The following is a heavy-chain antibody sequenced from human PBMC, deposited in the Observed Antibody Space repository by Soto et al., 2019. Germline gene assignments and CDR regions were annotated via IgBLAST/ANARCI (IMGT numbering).Heavy chain of an antibody. CDR2: VYRDDHT. V-gene: IGHV3-53*01. J-gene: IGHJ5*02. CDR1: GLTVSSSY. D-gene: IGHD6-25*01. CDR3: ARVGYHYFWFAD. Sequence: GGSLILSCAASGLTVSSSYMSWVRQAPGKRLEWVSSVYRDDHTFYADSVLGRFTMSRDNSKNMVFLQMHSLRAEATGVYYCARVGYHYFWFADWVRGXQVAVYS.